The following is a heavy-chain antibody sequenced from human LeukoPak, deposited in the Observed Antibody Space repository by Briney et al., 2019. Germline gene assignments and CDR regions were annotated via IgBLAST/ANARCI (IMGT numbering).Heavy chain of an antibody. J-gene: IGHJ3*02. D-gene: IGHD2-15*01. CDR3: ASFIVVVVAAFDAFCI. CDR1: GYTFTGYY. CDR2: INPNSGGT. V-gene: IGHV1-2*02. Sequence: ASVKVSCKASGYTFTGYYMHWVRQAPGQGLEWMGWINPNSGGTNYAQKFQGRVTMTRDTSISTAYMELSRLRSDDTAVYYFASFIVVVVAAFDAFCIWGQGTMVTVSS.